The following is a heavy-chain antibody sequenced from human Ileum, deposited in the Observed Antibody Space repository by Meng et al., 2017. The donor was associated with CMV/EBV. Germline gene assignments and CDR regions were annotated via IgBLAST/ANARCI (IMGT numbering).Heavy chain of an antibody. V-gene: IGHV3-43*01. CDR2: ISRDDGFT. CDR3: AKDISSAWYPTVYYFDY. J-gene: IGHJ4*02. D-gene: IGHD6-19*01. Sequence: GESLKISCAASGFNFDDYSMHWVRQAPGKGLEWVSLISRDDGFTYYADSVKGRFTVSRDNSKNSLYLQVNSLRTEDTALYYCAKDISSAWYPTVYYFDYWGQGTLVTVSS. CDR1: GFNFDDYS.